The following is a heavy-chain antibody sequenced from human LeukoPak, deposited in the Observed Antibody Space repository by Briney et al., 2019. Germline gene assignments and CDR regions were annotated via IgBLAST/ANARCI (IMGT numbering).Heavy chain of an antibody. Sequence: GGSLRLSCAASGFTFNNYWMHWVRQAPGKGLVWVSRINSDGSSTNYADSVKGRFTVTRDNAKSTLYLQMNSLRAEDTAVYYCASSTQISKYADYWGQGALVTVSS. J-gene: IGHJ4*02. CDR1: GFTFNNYW. CDR3: ASSTQISKYADY. CDR2: INSDGSST. D-gene: IGHD2-2*01. V-gene: IGHV3-74*01.